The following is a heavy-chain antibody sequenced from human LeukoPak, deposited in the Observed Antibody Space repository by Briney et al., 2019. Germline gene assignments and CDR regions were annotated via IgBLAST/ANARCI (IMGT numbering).Heavy chain of an antibody. J-gene: IGHJ6*02. CDR1: GRSISSGSYY. Sequence: SETLSLTCTVSGRSISSGSYYWRWIRQPAGKGLEWIEQIYTSGSTNYNSSLKSRITISVDTSKNQFSLKLNSVTAADTAVYYCARDPSSSWYGYYYGMDVWGQGTTVTVSS. V-gene: IGHV4-61*09. D-gene: IGHD6-13*01. CDR3: ARDPSSSWYGYYYGMDV. CDR2: IYTSGST.